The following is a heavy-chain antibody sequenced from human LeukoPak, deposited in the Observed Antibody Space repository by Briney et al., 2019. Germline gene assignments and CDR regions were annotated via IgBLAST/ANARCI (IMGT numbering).Heavy chain of an antibody. V-gene: IGHV4-59*01. CDR2: TYYSGST. Sequence: SETLSLTCTVSGGSISSYYWSWIRQPPGKGLEWIGYTYYSGSTNYNPSLKSRVTISVDTSKNQFSLKLSSVTAADTAVYYCARDLSSSWVWFDPWGQGTLVTVSS. J-gene: IGHJ5*02. CDR3: ARDLSSSWVWFDP. CDR1: GGSISSYY. D-gene: IGHD6-13*01.